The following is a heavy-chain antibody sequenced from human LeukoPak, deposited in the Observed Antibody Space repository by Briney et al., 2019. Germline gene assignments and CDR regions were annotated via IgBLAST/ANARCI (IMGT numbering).Heavy chain of an antibody. J-gene: IGHJ5*02. V-gene: IGHV3-23*01. CDR3: AKWHSSGWYDPVWFDP. CDR2: ISGSGSSP. Sequence: GVSLRLSCAASGFTFSTYAMSWVRQAPGKGLEWVSAISGSGSSPYYADSVKGRFTISRDNSKNTLYLQMNSLRAEDKAVYYCAKWHSSGWYDPVWFDPWGQGTLVTVSS. CDR1: GFTFSTYA. D-gene: IGHD6-19*01.